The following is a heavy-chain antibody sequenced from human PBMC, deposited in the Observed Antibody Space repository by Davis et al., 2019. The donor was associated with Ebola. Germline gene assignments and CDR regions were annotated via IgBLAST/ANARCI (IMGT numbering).Heavy chain of an antibody. V-gene: IGHV3-48*04. CDR2: ISFGSTSI. CDR1: GFTFSRHS. D-gene: IGHD1-7*01. Sequence: GESLKISCAASGFTFSRHSMNWVRQAPGKGLEWISYISFGSTSIYYADSVKGRFTISRDNAKKSLYLQMNSLRAEDTAVYYCASEGRAGTLGYYAMDVWGQGTTVTVSS. CDR3: ASEGRAGTLGYYAMDV. J-gene: IGHJ6*02.